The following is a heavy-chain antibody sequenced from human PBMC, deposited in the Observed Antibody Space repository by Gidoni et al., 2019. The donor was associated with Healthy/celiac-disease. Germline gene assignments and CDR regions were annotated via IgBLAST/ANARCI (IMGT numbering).Heavy chain of an antibody. CDR2: IYYSGST. CDR1: GGSISSYY. V-gene: IGHV4-59*01. J-gene: IGHJ4*02. CDR3: ARALLNYCSGGSCYYRYFDY. Sequence: QVQLQESGPGLVKPSETLSLTCTVSGGSISSYYWSWIRQPPGKGLEWIGYIYYSGSTNYNPSLKSRVTISVDTSKNQFSLKLSSVTAADTAVYYCARALLNYCSGGSCYYRYFDYWGQGTLVTVSS. D-gene: IGHD2-15*01.